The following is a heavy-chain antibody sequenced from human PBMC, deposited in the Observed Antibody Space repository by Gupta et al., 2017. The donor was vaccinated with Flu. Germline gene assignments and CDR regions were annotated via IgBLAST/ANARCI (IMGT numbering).Heavy chain of an antibody. Sequence: QVHLLQSGAEVRKSGASVKVSRKASGSPFTGYYMHWVRQAPGQGLEWMGWINPYNGGTNYAQKFQGRVTLTRDTSISTAYMELSTLRSDDTAVYYCARAADDIPLNSWGQGTLVTVSS. D-gene: IGHD2-21*01. CDR1: GSPFTGYY. CDR3: ARAADDIPLNS. CDR2: INPYNGGT. V-gene: IGHV1-2*02. J-gene: IGHJ4*02.